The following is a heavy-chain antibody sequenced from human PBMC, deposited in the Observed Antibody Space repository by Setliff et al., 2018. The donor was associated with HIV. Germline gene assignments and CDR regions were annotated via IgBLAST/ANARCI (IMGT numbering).Heavy chain of an antibody. CDR2: ISWDGGST. CDR1: GFSFDDYA. CDR3: AKGRVYGGNGHYGMDL. V-gene: IGHV3-43D*04. J-gene: IGHJ6*02. Sequence: PGGSLRLSCAASGFSFDDYAMYWVRQAPGKGLEWVSLISWDGGSTYYADSVKGRFTTSRDNSKNSLYLQMNSLRPEDTALYYCAKGRVYGGNGHYGMDLWGQGSPVTVSS. D-gene: IGHD2-15*01.